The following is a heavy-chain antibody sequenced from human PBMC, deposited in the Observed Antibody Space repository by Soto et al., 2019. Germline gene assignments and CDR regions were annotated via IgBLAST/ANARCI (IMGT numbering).Heavy chain of an antibody. CDR1: GGTFSSYT. CDR3: AREVRGVIIWCYFDY. V-gene: IGHV1-69*04. CDR2: IIPILGIA. J-gene: IGHJ4*02. Sequence: ASVKVSCKASGGTFSSYTISWVRQAPGQGLEWMGRIIPILGIANYAQKFQGRVTITADKSTSTAYMELSSLRSEDTAVYYCAREVRGVIIWCYFDYWGQGTLVTVS. D-gene: IGHD3-10*01.